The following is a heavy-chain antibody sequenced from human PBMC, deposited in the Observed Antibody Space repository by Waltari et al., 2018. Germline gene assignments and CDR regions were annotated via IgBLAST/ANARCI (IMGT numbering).Heavy chain of an antibody. D-gene: IGHD6-13*01. V-gene: IGHV4-59*01. CDR2: IYYSGST. Sequence: QVQLQESGPGLVKPSETLSLTCTVSGGSISSYYWSWIRQPPGKGLEWIGYIYYSGSTNYNPSLKSRVTISVDTSKNQFSLKLSSVTAADTAVYYCARADYSSSWYIFDYWGQGTLVTVSS. CDR3: ARADYSSSWYIFDY. CDR1: GGSISSYY. J-gene: IGHJ4*02.